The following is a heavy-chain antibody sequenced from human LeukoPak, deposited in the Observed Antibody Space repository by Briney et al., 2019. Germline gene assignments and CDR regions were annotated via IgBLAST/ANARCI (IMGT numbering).Heavy chain of an antibody. Sequence: SETLSLTCTVSGGSMSGFFWTWIRQPPGRELEWIGSIYYSGSSTKYNPSHKSRVTISVDTSKSQFSLTLNSATAADTAVYYCARTSRHFYGSGTNLTPWPAGMDVWGQGTTVTVSS. V-gene: IGHV4-59*01. CDR3: ARTSRHFYGSGTNLTPWPAGMDV. J-gene: IGHJ6*02. CDR2: IYYSGSST. D-gene: IGHD3-10*01. CDR1: GGSMSGFF.